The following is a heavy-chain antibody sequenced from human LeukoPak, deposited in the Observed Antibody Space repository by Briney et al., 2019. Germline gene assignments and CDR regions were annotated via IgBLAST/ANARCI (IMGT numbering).Heavy chain of an antibody. CDR2: MNPNSGNT. CDR3: ARGGPGIAAAGRRRRSYFDY. J-gene: IGHJ4*02. Sequence: ASVKVSCKASGYTFTSYDINWVRQATGQGLEWMGWMNPNSGNTGYAQKFQGRVTITRNTSISTAYMELSSLRSEDTAVYYCARGGPGIAAAGRRRRSYFDYWGQGTLVTVSS. D-gene: IGHD6-13*01. V-gene: IGHV1-8*03. CDR1: GYTFTSYD.